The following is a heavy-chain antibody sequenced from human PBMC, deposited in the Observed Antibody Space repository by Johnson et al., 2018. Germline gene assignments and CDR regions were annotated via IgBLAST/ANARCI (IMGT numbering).Heavy chain of an antibody. CDR3: ARDEGDAFDI. Sequence: QVQLVQSGGGVVQPGRSLRLSCAASGFTFSTYGMHWVRQAPGKGLAWVAVIWYDGSNKYYVDSVKGRFTISRDNSKNTLYLQLNSLGAEDTAVYYCARDEGDAFDIWGQGTMVTVTS. CDR2: IWYDGSNK. J-gene: IGHJ3*02. CDR1: GFTFSTYG. V-gene: IGHV3-33*01.